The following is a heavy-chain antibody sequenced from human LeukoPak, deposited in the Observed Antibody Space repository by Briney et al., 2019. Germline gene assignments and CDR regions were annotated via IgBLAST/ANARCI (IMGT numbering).Heavy chain of an antibody. CDR2: ISANGGNT. Sequence: GGSLRLSCTASGFSFSTYAMSWVRQAPGKGLEWVSGISANGGNTHYIDSVKGRFTISRDNPKNTLFLQMKTLRVEDTAIYYCAKEQIGWLSLNDSWGQGTLVSVSS. D-gene: IGHD2-15*01. V-gene: IGHV3-23*01. CDR3: AKEQIGWLSLNDS. J-gene: IGHJ4*02. CDR1: GFSFSTYA.